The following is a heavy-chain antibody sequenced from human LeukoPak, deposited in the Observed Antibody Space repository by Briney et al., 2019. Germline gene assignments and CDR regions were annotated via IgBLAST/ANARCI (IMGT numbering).Heavy chain of an antibody. Sequence: GASVKVSCKASGYTFTDYYIHWVRQAPGQGLEWMGWIIPNSGDTSYAQKFQGRVPMTRDTSISSAYMDLSRLRSDDTAVYYCTRGGWLVKWGQGTMVSDCS. CDR3: TRGGWLVK. V-gene: IGHV1-2*02. CDR1: GYTFTDYY. CDR2: IIPNSGDT. J-gene: IGHJ4*02. D-gene: IGHD6-19*01.